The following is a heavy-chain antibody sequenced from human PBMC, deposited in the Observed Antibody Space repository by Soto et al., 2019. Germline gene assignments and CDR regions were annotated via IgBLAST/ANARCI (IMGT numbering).Heavy chain of an antibody. CDR3: ARERRHDFWSGPIDY. Sequence: QVQLVESGGGVVQPGRSLRLSCAASGFTFSSYGMHWVRQAPGKGLEWVAVIWYDGSNKYYADSVKGRFTISRDNSKNTLYLQRNSLRAEDTAVYYCARERRHDFWSGPIDYWGQGTLVTVSS. V-gene: IGHV3-33*01. J-gene: IGHJ4*02. CDR2: IWYDGSNK. CDR1: GFTFSSYG. D-gene: IGHD3-3*01.